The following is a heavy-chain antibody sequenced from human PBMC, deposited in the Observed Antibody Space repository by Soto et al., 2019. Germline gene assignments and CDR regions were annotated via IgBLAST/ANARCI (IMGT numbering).Heavy chain of an antibody. CDR1: GYHFTSYG. D-gene: IGHD5-18*01. Sequence: ASVKVSCKTSGYHFTSYGVTWVRQAPGQGLEWMGWISGYNGNRYYAPKLQGRVTVTTDTSTNTAYLELRGLQSADTAMYYCARYTYGYLNYWGQGTVVTVSS. CDR2: ISGYNGNR. V-gene: IGHV1-18*01. J-gene: IGHJ4*02. CDR3: ARYTYGYLNY.